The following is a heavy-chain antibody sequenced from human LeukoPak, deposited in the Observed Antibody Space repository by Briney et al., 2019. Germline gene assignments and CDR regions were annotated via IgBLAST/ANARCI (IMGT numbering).Heavy chain of an antibody. V-gene: IGHV3-21*03. CDR2: ISSSSSYI. J-gene: IGHJ4*02. Sequence: GGSLRLSCAASGFTFSSYCMNWVRQAPGKGLEWVSFISSSSSYIYYADSVKGRFTISRDNAKNSLYLQMNSLKTEDTAIYYCMSDLDNWGQGTLVTVSS. CDR3: MSDLDN. CDR1: GFTFSSYC.